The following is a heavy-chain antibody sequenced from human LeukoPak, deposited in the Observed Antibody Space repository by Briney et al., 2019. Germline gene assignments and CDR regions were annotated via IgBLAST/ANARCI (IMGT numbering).Heavy chain of an antibody. V-gene: IGHV4-59*01. CDR2: IYYSGST. J-gene: IGHJ6*02. CDR1: GGSISSYY. CDR3: ARETSSSSSSYRNGVRGYYYYGMDV. D-gene: IGHD6-6*01. Sequence: PSETLSLTCTVSGGSISSYYWSWIRQPPGKGLEWIGYIYYSGSTNYNPSLKSRVTISVDTSKNQFSLKLSSVTAADTAVYYCARETSSSSSSYRNGVRGYYYYGMDVWGQGTTVTVSS.